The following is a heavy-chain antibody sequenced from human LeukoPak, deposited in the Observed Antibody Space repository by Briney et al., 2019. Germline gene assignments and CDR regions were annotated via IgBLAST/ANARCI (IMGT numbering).Heavy chain of an antibody. V-gene: IGHV4-59*12. Sequence: KASETLSLTCTVSGGSISGYYWSWIRQPPGKGLEWIGDVYFSGSTNYNPSLKSRVTISVDTSKNQFSLKLSSVTAADTAVYYCARESSIFWEGGFDYWGQGTLVTVSS. J-gene: IGHJ4*02. CDR3: ARESSIFWEGGFDY. CDR2: VYFSGST. CDR1: GGSISGYY. D-gene: IGHD3-9*01.